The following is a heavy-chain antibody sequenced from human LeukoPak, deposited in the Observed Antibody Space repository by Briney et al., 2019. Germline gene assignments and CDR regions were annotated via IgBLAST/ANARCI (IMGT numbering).Heavy chain of an antibody. CDR2: INHSGST. CDR3: ARAGKEFTIFGVGPRNWFDP. J-gene: IGHJ5*02. D-gene: IGHD3-3*01. CDR1: GGSFSGYY. V-gene: IGHV4-34*01. Sequence: SETLSLTCAVYGGSFSGYYWSWIRQPPGKGLEWIGEINHSGSTNYNPSLKGRVTISVDTSKNQFSLKLSSVTAADTAVYYCARAGKEFTIFGVGPRNWFDPWGQGTLVTVSS.